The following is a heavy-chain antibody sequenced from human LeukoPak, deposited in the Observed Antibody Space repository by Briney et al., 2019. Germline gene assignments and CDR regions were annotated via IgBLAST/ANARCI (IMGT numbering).Heavy chain of an antibody. Sequence: GSLRLSSAASGFTFSNYGIHWVRQAPGKGLEGGAIIWYDGSNKYYADSVKGRLTISRDNSKNTVYLQMNSLRAEDTAVYYCARVSSSSWYIVDYWGQGTLVTVSS. J-gene: IGHJ4*02. CDR3: ARVSSSSWYIVDY. V-gene: IGHV3-33*01. CDR2: IWYDGSNK. D-gene: IGHD6-13*01. CDR1: GFTFSNYG.